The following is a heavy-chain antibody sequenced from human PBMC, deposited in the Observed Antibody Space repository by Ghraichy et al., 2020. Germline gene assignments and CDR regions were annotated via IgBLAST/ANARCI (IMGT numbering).Heavy chain of an antibody. CDR3: ARGLLPAPGIAVAGTDWFDP. D-gene: IGHD6-19*01. V-gene: IGHV3-74*01. CDR2: INSDGSST. J-gene: IGHJ5*02. CDR1: GFTFSSYW. Sequence: GGSLRLSCAASGFTFSSYWMHWVRQAPGKGLVWVSRINSDGSSTSYADSVKGRFTISRDNAKNTLYLQMNSLRAEDTAVYYCARGLLPAPGIAVAGTDWFDPWGQGTLVTVSS.